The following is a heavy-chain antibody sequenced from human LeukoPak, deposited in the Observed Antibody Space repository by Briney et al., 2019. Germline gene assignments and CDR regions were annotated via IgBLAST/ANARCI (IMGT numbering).Heavy chain of an antibody. CDR1: GGTFSSYA. V-gene: IGHV1-69*01. CDR3: AIDPPSPLLLWFGELLAPPVY. Sequence: GSSVKVSCKASGGTFSSYAISWVRQAPGQGLEWMGGIIPIFGTANYAQKFQGRVTITADESTSTAYMELSSLRSEDTAVYYCAIDPPSPLLLWFGELLAPPVYWGQGTLVTVSP. CDR2: IIPIFGTA. J-gene: IGHJ4*02. D-gene: IGHD3-10*01.